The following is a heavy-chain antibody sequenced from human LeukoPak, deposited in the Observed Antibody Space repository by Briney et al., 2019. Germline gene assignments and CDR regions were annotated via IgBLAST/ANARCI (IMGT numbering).Heavy chain of an antibody. D-gene: IGHD3-22*01. CDR1: GFTFSSYG. Sequence: PGGSLRLSCAASGFTFSSYGMHWVRQAPGKGLEWVAFIRYDGSNKYYADSVKGQFTISRDNSKNTLYLQMNSLRAEDTAVYYCARDYYDSSGYCLDYWGQGTLVTVSS. CDR2: IRYDGSNK. CDR3: ARDYYDSSGYCLDY. J-gene: IGHJ4*02. V-gene: IGHV3-30*02.